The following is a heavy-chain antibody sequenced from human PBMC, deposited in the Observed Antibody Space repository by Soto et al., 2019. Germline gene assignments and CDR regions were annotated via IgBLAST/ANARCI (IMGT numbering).Heavy chain of an antibody. V-gene: IGHV1-69*12. CDR3: ARHVPAAGYYYGMDV. CDR2: IIPIFGTA. CDR1: GGTFSSYA. D-gene: IGHD2-2*01. Sequence: QVQLVQSGAEVKKPGSSVKVSCKASGGTFSSYAISWVRQAPGQGLEWMGGIIPIFGTANYAQKFQGRVPIPADESTSTAYMALSSLRSEDTAVYYCARHVPAAGYYYGMDVWGQGTTVTVSS. J-gene: IGHJ6*02.